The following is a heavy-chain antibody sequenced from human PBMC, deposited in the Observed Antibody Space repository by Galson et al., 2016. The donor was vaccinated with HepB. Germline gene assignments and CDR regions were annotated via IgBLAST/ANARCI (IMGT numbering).Heavy chain of an antibody. CDR2: ISGSGAST. D-gene: IGHD3-16*01. Sequence: SLRLSCAASGFSFSTKAMSWVRQAPGTGLEWVSSISGSGASTFYAGSVKGRFTISRDNSQLTLFLHLSSLRVEDTAIYFCAKMGETSATLGPMDSWGQGTLVTVAS. CDR1: GFSFSTKA. CDR3: AKMGETSATLGPMDS. V-gene: IGHV3-23*01. J-gene: IGHJ1*01.